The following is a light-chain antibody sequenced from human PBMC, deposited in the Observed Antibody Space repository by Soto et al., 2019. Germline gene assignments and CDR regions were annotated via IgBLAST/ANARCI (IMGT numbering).Light chain of an antibody. CDR1: STDFASYNR. V-gene: IGLV2-18*01. J-gene: IGLJ1*01. Sequence: QSVLTQPPSVSGSPGQSVTISCTGTSTDFASYNRVSWYQQPPGTAPKLMIYEVSKRPSGVPDRFSGSKSGNTASLTISGLQAADEADYYCSLYTSENAYVFGTGTKVTV. CDR2: EVS. CDR3: SLYTSENAYV.